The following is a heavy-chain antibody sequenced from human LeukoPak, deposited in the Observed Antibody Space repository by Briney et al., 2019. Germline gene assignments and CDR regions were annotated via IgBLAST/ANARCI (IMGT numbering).Heavy chain of an antibody. CDR2: IYPGDSDT. V-gene: IGHV5-51*01. CDR3: ATQAPRAISYYYMDV. Sequence: GESLKISCKGSGYSFTSYWIGWVRQMPGKGLEWMGIIYPGDSDTRYSPSFQGQVTISADKSISTAYLQWSSLKASDTAMYYCATQAPRAISYYYMDVWGKGTTVTVSS. CDR1: GYSFTSYW. J-gene: IGHJ6*03. D-gene: IGHD2-21*01.